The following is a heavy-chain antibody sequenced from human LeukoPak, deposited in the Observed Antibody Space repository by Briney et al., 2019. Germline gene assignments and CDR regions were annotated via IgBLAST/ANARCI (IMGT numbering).Heavy chain of an antibody. J-gene: IGHJ4*02. CDR1: GFTFSSYG. V-gene: IGHV3-30*18. CDR3: AKEIGDYSGFDF. D-gene: IGHD4-17*01. Sequence: GGSLRLSCAASGFTFSSYGMHWVRQAPGKGLEWVAVISSDGTYKFYADSVRGRFTISRDNSKNTLYLQMDSLRAEDTALYYCAKEIGDYSGFDFWGQGTLVTVSS. CDR2: ISSDGTYK.